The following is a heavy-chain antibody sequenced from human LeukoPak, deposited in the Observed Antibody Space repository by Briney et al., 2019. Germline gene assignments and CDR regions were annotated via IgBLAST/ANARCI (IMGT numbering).Heavy chain of an antibody. CDR1: GGSISSGDYY. CDR2: IYTSGST. V-gene: IGHV4-61*02. CDR3: ARGPYYFDSSGAFDI. J-gene: IGHJ3*02. Sequence: SETLSLTCTVPGGSISSGDYYWSWIRQPAGKGLEWIGRIYTSGSTNYNPSLKSRVTISVDTSKNQLSLKLSSVTAADTAVYYCARGPYYFDSSGAFDIWGQGTMVTVSS. D-gene: IGHD3-22*01.